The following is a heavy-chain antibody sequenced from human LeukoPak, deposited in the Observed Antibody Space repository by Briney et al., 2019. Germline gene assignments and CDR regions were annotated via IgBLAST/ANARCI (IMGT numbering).Heavy chain of an antibody. CDR2: INSDGSST. Sequence: GGSLRLSCAASGFTFSSYAMSWVRQAPGKGLVWVSRINSDGSSTSYADSVKGRFTISRDNAKNTLYLQMNSLRAEDTAVYYCATSPYDYAYYYYYMDVWGKGTTVTVSS. V-gene: IGHV3-74*01. J-gene: IGHJ6*03. CDR1: GFTFSSYA. D-gene: IGHD5-12*01. CDR3: ATSPYDYAYYYYYMDV.